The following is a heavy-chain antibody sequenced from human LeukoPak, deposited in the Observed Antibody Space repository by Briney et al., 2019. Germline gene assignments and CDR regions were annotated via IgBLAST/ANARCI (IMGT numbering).Heavy chain of an antibody. Sequence: GGALRLSCAASGFTFSLYGMSWVRQAPGKGLEWVSAISGSGGSTYYADSVKGRFTISRDNSKNTLYLQMSSLRAEDTAVYYCAKLRPTVTTNIWGQGTLVTVSS. CDR1: GFTFSLYG. J-gene: IGHJ4*02. CDR2: ISGSGGST. CDR3: AKLRPTVTTNI. D-gene: IGHD4-17*01. V-gene: IGHV3-23*01.